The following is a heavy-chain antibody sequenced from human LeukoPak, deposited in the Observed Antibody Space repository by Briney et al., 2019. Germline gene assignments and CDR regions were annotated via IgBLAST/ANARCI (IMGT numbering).Heavy chain of an antibody. CDR2: IYYSGST. D-gene: IGHD3-3*01. V-gene: IGHV4-59*01. J-gene: IGHJ6*03. CDR1: GGSISSYY. CDR3: ARTRGCDFWSGYYGSMNLYYYYYMDV. Sequence: SETLSLTCTVSGGSISSYYWSWIRQPPGKGLEWIGYIYYSGSTNYNPSLKSRVTISVDTSKNQFSLKLSSVTAADTAVYYCARTRGCDFWSGYYGSMNLYYYYYMDVWGKGTTVTVSS.